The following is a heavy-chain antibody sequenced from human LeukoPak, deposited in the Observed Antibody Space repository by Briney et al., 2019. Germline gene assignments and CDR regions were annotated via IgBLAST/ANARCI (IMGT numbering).Heavy chain of an antibody. J-gene: IGHJ3*02. V-gene: IGHV4-59*01. Sequence: SETLSLTCTVSGGSINNYYWSWIRQPPGKGLEWIGCIYSSGSTNYNPSLKSRVAISVDTSKNHFSLRLKSVTAADTAVYYCARDGKGFDIWGQGTMVTVSS. CDR3: ARDGKGFDI. CDR1: GGSINNYY. D-gene: IGHD1-1*01. CDR2: IYSSGST.